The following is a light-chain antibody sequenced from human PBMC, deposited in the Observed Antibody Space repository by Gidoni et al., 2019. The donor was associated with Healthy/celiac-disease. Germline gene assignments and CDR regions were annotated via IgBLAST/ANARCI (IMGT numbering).Light chain of an antibody. CDR2: DDS. CDR3: QVWADGLV. Sequence: SSVLTQPPTVSVAPGSTAMITCGGNNIGSKRVHWYQQKPGQAPVLVVYDDSDRPSGIPERFSGSNSGNTATLTISRVEAGDEADYYCQVWADGLVFGGGTKLTVL. CDR1: NIGSKR. V-gene: IGLV3-21*03. J-gene: IGLJ3*02.